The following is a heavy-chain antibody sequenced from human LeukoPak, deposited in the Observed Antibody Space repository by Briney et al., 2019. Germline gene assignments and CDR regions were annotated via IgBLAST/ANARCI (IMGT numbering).Heavy chain of an antibody. CDR2: INPNSGGT. D-gene: IGHD3-22*01. V-gene: IGHV1-2*02. J-gene: IGHJ4*01. CDR1: GYTFTGYY. CDR3: ASDSSGYYAHFDY. Sequence: RASVKVSCKASGYTFTGYYMHWVRQAPGQGREWMGWINPNSGGTKYAQKLHGRVTMTTDTSISTAYMELSRLRSDDTAVYYCASDSSGYYAHFDYWGQGTLVTVSS.